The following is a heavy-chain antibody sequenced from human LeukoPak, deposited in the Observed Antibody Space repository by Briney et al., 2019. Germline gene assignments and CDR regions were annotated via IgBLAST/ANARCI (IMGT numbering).Heavy chain of an antibody. J-gene: IGHJ4*02. V-gene: IGHV3-64D*09. CDR2: ISTDGGHT. CDR1: GFTFNKYA. D-gene: IGHD6-6*01. CDR3: VKGGRYSGSSADF. Sequence: GGSLRLSCSASGFTFNKYAVHWVRQAPGKGLQYVSAISTDGGHTYYADSVKGRFTISRDNSKNTLYLQMSSLRAEDTAVYYCVKGGRYSGSSADFWGQGTLVTVYS.